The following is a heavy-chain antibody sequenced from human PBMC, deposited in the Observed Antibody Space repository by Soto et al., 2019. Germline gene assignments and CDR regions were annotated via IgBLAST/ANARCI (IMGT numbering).Heavy chain of an antibody. J-gene: IGHJ5*02. CDR3: AREEQYWLDP. D-gene: IGHD4-4*01. CDR2: IYNSGTT. V-gene: IGHV4-59*11. Sequence: PSETLSLTCTVSAGSMRSHYWSWIRQPPGRGLEWIGYIYNSGTTSYNPSLESRVTISIDTSNDQFSLRLNSVTAADTAVYYCAREEQYWLDPWGQGILVTVYS. CDR1: AGSMRSHY.